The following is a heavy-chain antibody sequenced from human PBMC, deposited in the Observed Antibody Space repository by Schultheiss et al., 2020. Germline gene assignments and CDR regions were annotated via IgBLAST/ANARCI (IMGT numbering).Heavy chain of an antibody. CDR3: AREPRGREDAFDI. Sequence: GESLKISCAVSGFTFSSYSMNWVRQAPGKGLEWVSYISSSSGTKYYADSVKGRFTISRDNSKNSLYLQMNSLRDEDTAVYFCAREPRGREDAFDIWGQGTMVTVSS. J-gene: IGHJ3*02. CDR2: ISSSSGTK. V-gene: IGHV3-48*02. CDR1: GFTFSSYS. D-gene: IGHD3-16*01.